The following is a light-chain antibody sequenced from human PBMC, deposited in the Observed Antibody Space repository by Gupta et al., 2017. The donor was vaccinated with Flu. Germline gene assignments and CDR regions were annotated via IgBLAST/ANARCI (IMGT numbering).Light chain of an antibody. CDR3: VLYMGSGMWV. CDR1: SGSVSTSYY. Sequence: QTVVTQEPSFSVSPGGTVTLTCGLSSGSVSTSYYPIWYQQTPGQAPRTLIYSTNTRSSGVPDRFSGSILGNKAALTITGAQADDESDYYCVLYMGSGMWVFGGGTKLTVL. J-gene: IGLJ3*02. CDR2: STN. V-gene: IGLV8-61*01.